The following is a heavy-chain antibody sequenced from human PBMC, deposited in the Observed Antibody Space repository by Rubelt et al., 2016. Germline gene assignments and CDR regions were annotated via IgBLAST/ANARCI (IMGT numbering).Heavy chain of an antibody. D-gene: IGHD6-13*01. J-gene: IGHJ4*02. Sequence: GGLVQPGGSLRLSCAASGFTFSSYWMSWVRQAPGKGLEWVANINQDASEKKYVGSVKGRFTISRDNAKNSLYLQLNSLRTEDTAFYYCAKDTSSSWYAFDYWGQGTLVTVSS. CDR3: AKDTSSSWYAFDY. CDR2: INQDASEK. CDR1: GFTFSSYW. V-gene: IGHV3-7*03.